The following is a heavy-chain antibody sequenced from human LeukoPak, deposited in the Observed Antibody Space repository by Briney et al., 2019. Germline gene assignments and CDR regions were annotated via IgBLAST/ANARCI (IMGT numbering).Heavy chain of an antibody. CDR3: ARATNWAVPFDY. D-gene: IGHD7-27*01. V-gene: IGHV3-9*01. J-gene: IGHJ4*02. CDR1: GFTFDDYA. CDR2: ISWNSGSI. Sequence: PGGSLRLSCAASGFTFDDYAMHWVRQAPGKGLEWVSGISWNSGSIGYADSVKGRFTISRDNSKNTLYLQMNSLRAEDTAVYYCARATNWAVPFDYWGQGTLVTVSS.